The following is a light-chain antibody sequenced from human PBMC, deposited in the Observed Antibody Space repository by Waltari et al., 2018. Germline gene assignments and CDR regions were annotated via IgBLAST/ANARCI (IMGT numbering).Light chain of an antibody. J-gene: IGLJ3*02. CDR2: DAS. CDR1: TGAVTSGHY. V-gene: IGLV7-46*01. CDR3: LLSYRGARV. Sequence: QAVVTQEPSLTVSPGGTVTLTCGSSTGAVTSGHYPYWFQQKPGQAPRTLIFDASNKHSWSPARFAGYLLGGKAALSLSGAQPEDEAEYYCLLSYRGARVFGGGTKLTVL.